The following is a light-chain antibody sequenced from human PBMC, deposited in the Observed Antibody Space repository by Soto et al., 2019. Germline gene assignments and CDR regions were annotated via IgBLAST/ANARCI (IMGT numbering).Light chain of an antibody. CDR1: SSDVGGYNY. V-gene: IGLV2-14*01. CDR2: DVS. CDR3: KSFTNSTTYV. Sequence: QSVLTQPASVSGSPGQSITISCTGTSSDVGGYNYVSWYQQHPGKAPKLMIYDVSNRPSGVSNRFSGSKFGNTASLTISGLQAEDEADYYCKSFTNSTTYVFGTGTKVTV. J-gene: IGLJ1*01.